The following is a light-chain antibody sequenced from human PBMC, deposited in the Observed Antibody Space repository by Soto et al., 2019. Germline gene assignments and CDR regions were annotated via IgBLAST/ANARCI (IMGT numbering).Light chain of an antibody. CDR1: SSDVGGYNY. CDR3: SSYTSSTTWV. Sequence: QSVLTQPASVSGSPGQSITISCTGTSSDVGGYNYVSWYQHYPGKAPKLMIYEVSNRPSGVSNRFSGSKSGNTASLTISGLQAEDEADYYCSSYTSSTTWVFGGGTKVTVL. CDR2: EVS. J-gene: IGLJ3*02. V-gene: IGLV2-14*01.